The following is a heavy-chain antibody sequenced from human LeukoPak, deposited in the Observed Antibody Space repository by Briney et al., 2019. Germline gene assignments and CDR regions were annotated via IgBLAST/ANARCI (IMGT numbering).Heavy chain of an antibody. CDR2: ISSNGGST. CDR3: ARFSSYLDC. Sequence: GGSLRLSCSASGFTFSSYAMHWVRQAPGKGLEYVSAISSNGGSTYYADSVKGRLTISRDNAKNSLYLQVNSLRAEDTAVYYCARFSSYLDCWGQGALVTVSS. D-gene: IGHD2-2*01. V-gene: IGHV3-64*04. J-gene: IGHJ4*02. CDR1: GFTFSSYA.